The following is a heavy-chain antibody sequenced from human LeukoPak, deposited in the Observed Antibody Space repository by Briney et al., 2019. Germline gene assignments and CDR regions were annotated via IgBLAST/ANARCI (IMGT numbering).Heavy chain of an antibody. CDR2: TSYSGTT. Sequence: SETLSLTCAVSGGSISSGDFYWSWIRQPPGKGLEWIGYTSYSGTTIYNPSLRSRVTISLDTSKNQFSLKLSSVTAADTAVYYSARSLVWFGEAGLVWFDNWGQGTLVTVSS. D-gene: IGHD3-10*01. V-gene: IGHV4-30-4*01. J-gene: IGHJ4*02. CDR1: GGSISSGDFY. CDR3: ARSLVWFGEAGLVWFDN.